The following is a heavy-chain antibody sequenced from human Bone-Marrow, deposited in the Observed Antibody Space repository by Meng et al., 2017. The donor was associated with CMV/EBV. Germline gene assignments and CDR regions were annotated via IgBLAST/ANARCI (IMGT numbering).Heavy chain of an antibody. CDR2: ISAYNGNT. CDR1: GYTFTSYG. J-gene: IGHJ4*02. CDR3: ARVTERWDQQEVCDY. D-gene: IGHD1-26*01. V-gene: IGHV1-18*01. Sequence: ASVKVSCKASGYTFTSYGISWVRQAPGQGLEWMGRISAYNGNTNYAQKLQGRVTMTTDTSTSTAYMELRSLRSDDTAVYYCARVTERWDQQEVCDYWGQGTLVTVSS.